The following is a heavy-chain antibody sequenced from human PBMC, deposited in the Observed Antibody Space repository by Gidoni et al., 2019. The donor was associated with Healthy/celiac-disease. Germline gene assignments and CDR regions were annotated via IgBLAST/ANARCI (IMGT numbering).Heavy chain of an antibody. D-gene: IGHD5-18*01. CDR3: AREWIQLWTGWFDP. Sequence: QVQLQESGPGLVKPSETLSLTCTVSGGSISSYYWSWIRQPPGKGLEWIGYIYYSGSTTYNPSLKSRVTISVDTSKNQFSLKLSSVTAADTAVYYCAREWIQLWTGWFDPWGQGTLVTVSS. J-gene: IGHJ5*02. CDR2: IYYSGST. V-gene: IGHV4-59*01. CDR1: GGSISSYY.